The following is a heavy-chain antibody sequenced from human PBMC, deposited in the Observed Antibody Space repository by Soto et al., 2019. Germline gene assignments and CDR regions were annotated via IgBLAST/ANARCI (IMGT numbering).Heavy chain of an antibody. CDR2: IYYSGST. CDR1: GGSISSSSYY. V-gene: IGHV4-39*01. Sequence: SETLSLTCTVSGGSISSSSYYWGWIRQPPGKGLEWIGSIYYSGSTYYNPSLKSRVTISVDTSKNQFSLKLSSVTAAVTAVYYCAITTDFWSGYYIGYWGQGTLVTVSS. J-gene: IGHJ4*02. CDR3: AITTDFWSGYYIGY. D-gene: IGHD3-3*01.